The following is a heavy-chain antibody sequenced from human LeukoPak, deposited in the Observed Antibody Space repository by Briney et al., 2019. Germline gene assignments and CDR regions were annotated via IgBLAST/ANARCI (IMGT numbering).Heavy chain of an antibody. CDR1: GFIISSYA. CDR3: AKIRISSWYQSYFDY. D-gene: IGHD6-13*01. CDR2: ISGSGGST. V-gene: IGHV3-23*01. J-gene: IGHJ4*02. Sequence: GGSLRLSCAASGFIISSYAMSWVRQAPGKGLEWVSAISGSGGSTYYADSVRGRFTISRDNSKNTLYLQMNSLRAEDTAVYYCAKIRISSWYQSYFDYWGQGTLVTVSS.